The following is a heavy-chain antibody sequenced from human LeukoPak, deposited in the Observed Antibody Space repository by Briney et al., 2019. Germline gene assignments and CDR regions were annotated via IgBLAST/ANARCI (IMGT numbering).Heavy chain of an antibody. CDR1: GFTFSSYE. CDR3: ARDWDGRSGSYYDFDY. V-gene: IGHV3-48*03. CDR2: ISSSGSTI. Sequence: GGSLRLSCAASGFTFSSYEMNWVRQAPGKGLEWVSYISSSGSTIYYADSVKGRFTISRDNAKNSLYLQMNSLRAEDTAVYYCARDWDGRSGSYYDFDYWGQGTLVTVSS. J-gene: IGHJ4*02. D-gene: IGHD1-26*01.